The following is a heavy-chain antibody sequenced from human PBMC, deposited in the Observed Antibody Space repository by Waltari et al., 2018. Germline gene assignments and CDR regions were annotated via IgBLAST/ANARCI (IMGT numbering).Heavy chain of an antibody. Sequence: QVQLQESGPGLVKPSETLSLTCTVSGGSISSYYWSWLRSPAGKGLEWIGRIYTSGSTNYNPSLKSRVTMSVDTSKNQFSLKLSSVTAADTAVYYCARTYYYDSSGYYYDYWGQGTLVTVSS. D-gene: IGHD3-22*01. V-gene: IGHV4-4*07. J-gene: IGHJ4*02. CDR2: IYTSGST. CDR1: GGSISSYY. CDR3: ARTYYYDSSGYYYDY.